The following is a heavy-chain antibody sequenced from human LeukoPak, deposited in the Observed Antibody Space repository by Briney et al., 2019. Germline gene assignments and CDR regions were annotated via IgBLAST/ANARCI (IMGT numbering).Heavy chain of an antibody. D-gene: IGHD6-19*01. CDR3: ARAQWLVRATALDY. J-gene: IGHJ4*02. CDR2: IYYSGST. Sequence: SQTLSLTCTVSGGSISSGGYYWSWIRQHPGKGLEWIGYIYYSGSTYYNPSLKSRVTISVDTSKSQFSLKLSSVTAADTAVYYCARAQWLVRATALDYWGQGTLVTVSS. CDR1: GGSISSGGYY. V-gene: IGHV4-31*03.